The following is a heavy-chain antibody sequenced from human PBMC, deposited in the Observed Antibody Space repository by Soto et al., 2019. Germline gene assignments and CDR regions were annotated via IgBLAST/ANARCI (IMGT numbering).Heavy chain of an antibody. V-gene: IGHV4-34*01. CDR3: ARAPMGSGWYVY. CDR2: INHSGST. Sequence: SESLSLTCAVYGGSFSGYYWSWIRQPPGKGLEWIGEINHSGSTNYNPSLKSRVTISVDTSKNQFSLKLSSVTAADTAVYYCARAPMGSGWYVYWGQGTLVTVSS. D-gene: IGHD6-19*01. CDR1: GGSFSGYY. J-gene: IGHJ4*02.